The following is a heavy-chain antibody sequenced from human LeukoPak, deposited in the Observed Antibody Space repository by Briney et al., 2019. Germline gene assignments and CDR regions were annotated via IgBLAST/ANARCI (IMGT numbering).Heavy chain of an antibody. D-gene: IGHD2-21*01. J-gene: IGHJ3*02. CDR3: AKDGFLLWRGAFDI. Sequence: GGSLRLSCAASGFTFSSYAMSWVRQAPGKGLVWVSAISGSGGSTYYADSVKGRFTISRDNSKNTLWLQMNSLRAEDTAVYYCAKDGFLLWRGAFDIWGQGTMVTVSS. CDR1: GFTFSSYA. V-gene: IGHV3-23*01. CDR2: ISGSGGST.